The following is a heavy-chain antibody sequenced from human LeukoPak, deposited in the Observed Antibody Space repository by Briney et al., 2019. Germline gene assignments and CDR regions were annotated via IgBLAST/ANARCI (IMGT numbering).Heavy chain of an antibody. V-gene: IGHV1-2*02. Sequence: ASVKDSCKASGYTFTGYYMHWVRQVTGQGLERLGKISPNSGGTNYAQKFQGRVTMTRDTSISTAYMELSRLRSDDMAVYYCARSIVVVPAALHNWFDPWGQGTLVTFSS. J-gene: IGHJ5*02. CDR2: ISPNSGGT. CDR1: GYTFTGYY. CDR3: ARSIVVVPAALHNWFDP. D-gene: IGHD2-2*01.